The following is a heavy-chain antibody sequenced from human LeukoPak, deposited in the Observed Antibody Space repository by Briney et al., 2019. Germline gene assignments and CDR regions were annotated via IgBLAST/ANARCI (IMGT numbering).Heavy chain of an antibody. J-gene: IGHJ4*02. CDR3: ARVVYGGNPRAALDY. D-gene: IGHD4-23*01. Sequence: PGGSLTLSCAASGFTFSSNSMNWVRQAPGKGLEWVSSISSSSSYIYYADSVKGRLTISRDNTKNSLYLQMTSLRAEDTAVYYCARVVYGGNPRAALDYWGQGTLVTVSS. V-gene: IGHV3-21*04. CDR2: ISSSSSYI. CDR1: GFTFSSNS.